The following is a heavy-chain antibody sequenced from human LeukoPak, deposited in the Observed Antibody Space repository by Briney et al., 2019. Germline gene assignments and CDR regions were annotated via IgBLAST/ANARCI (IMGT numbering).Heavy chain of an antibody. J-gene: IGHJ4*02. V-gene: IGHV4-39*01. CDR2: IYYSGST. CDR1: GGSISSSSYY. CDR3: ARFDYGHYYFDY. D-gene: IGHD4-17*01. Sequence: SETLSLTCTVSGGSISSSSYYWGWIRQPPGKGLEWIGSIYYSGSTYYNPSLKSRVTISVDTSKNQFSLKVSSVTAADTAVYYCARFDYGHYYFDYWDQGTLVTVSS.